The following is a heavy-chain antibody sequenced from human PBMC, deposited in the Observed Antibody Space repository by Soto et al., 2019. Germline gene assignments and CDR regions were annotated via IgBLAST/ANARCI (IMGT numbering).Heavy chain of an antibody. V-gene: IGHV1-69*01. Sequence: QVQLVQSGAEVKKPGSSVKVSCKASGDSFSSSAITWVRQAPGQGLEWMGGIIPLFAAPHYAHRFQDRVTITADESTSTASMELSSLRSEDTAVYYGAILTTSGYYPPFDDWGQGTLVTFSS. J-gene: IGHJ4*02. CDR1: GDSFSSSA. CDR3: AILTTSGYYPPFDD. D-gene: IGHD3-22*01. CDR2: IIPLFAAP.